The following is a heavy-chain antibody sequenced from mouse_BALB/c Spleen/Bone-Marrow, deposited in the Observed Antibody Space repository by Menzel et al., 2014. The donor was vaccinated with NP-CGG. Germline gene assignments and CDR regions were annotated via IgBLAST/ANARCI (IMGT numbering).Heavy chain of an antibody. D-gene: IGHD2-2*01. CDR2: ISSGGSNT. V-gene: IGHV5-12-1*01. J-gene: IGHJ4*01. CDR1: GFAFSGYD. Sequence: EVKVVESGGGLVKPGGSLKLSCAASGFAFSGYDMSWVRQTPEKRLEWVAYISSGGSNTYYPDTVKGRFTISRDNAKNTLYLQMNSLKSEVTAMYYCARQRGYAYAMDYWGQGTSVTVSS. CDR3: ARQRGYAYAMDY.